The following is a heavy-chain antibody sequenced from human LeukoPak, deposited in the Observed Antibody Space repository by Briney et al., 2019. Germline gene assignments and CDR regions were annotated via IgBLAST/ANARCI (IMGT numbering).Heavy chain of an antibody. CDR2: IYENGGTT. Sequence: GGSLRLSCVGSGFTFRSHAMSWFRQAPEKGLEFVSGIYENGGTTYYADSVKGRFTISRDNSKNTLFLQMNSLRAEDTAVYYCAKAPYDTSGFSSPNYFDYWGQGTLVTVSS. V-gene: IGHV3-23*01. CDR1: GFTFRSHA. CDR3: AKAPYDTSGFSSPNYFDY. D-gene: IGHD3-22*01. J-gene: IGHJ4*02.